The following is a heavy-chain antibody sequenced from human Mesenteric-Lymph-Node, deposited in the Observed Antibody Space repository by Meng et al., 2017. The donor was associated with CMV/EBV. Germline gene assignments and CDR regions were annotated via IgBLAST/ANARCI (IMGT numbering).Heavy chain of an antibody. D-gene: IGHD3-22*01. Sequence: GGSLRLSCAASRFILSSYEMNWVRQAPGKGLEWVSSINSNSGYIYYGDSLKGRFTISRDNAKNSLYLQMNSLRAEETAVYYCGRGRYYSDSSGYYHDYWGQGTLVTVSS. CDR2: INSNSGYI. CDR1: RFILSSYE. CDR3: GRGRYYSDSSGYYHDY. V-gene: IGHV3-21*06. J-gene: IGHJ4*02.